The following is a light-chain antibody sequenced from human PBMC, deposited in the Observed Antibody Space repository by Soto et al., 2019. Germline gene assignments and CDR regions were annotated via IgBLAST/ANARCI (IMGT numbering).Light chain of an antibody. CDR3: SSHAGSDNPFV. J-gene: IGLJ1*01. V-gene: IGLV2-8*01. CDR1: SSDVGGYNY. Sequence: QSALTQPPSASGSPGQSVTISCTGTSSDVGGYNYVSWYQQHPGKAPKVMIYDVNKRPSGLPDRFPGSKSGNTASLTVSGLHAEDEAGYYCSSHAGSDNPFVFGTGTKLTVL. CDR2: DVN.